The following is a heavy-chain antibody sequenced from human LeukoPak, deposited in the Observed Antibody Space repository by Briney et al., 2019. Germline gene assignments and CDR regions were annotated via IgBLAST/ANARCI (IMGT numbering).Heavy chain of an antibody. CDR3: NAMGDFDY. J-gene: IGHJ4*02. CDR1: GFTFSSYA. D-gene: IGHD5-18*01. Sequence: PGGSLRLSCAASGFTFSSYAMSWVRQAAGKGLEWVSGLSGSGSSIYYADSVKGRFTISRDNAQNTLYLQMNSLRAEDTAVYYCNAMGDFDYWGQGTLVTVSS. V-gene: IGHV3-23*01. CDR2: LSGSGSSI.